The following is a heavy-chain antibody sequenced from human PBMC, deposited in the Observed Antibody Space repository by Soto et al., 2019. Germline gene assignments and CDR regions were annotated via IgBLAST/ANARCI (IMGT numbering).Heavy chain of an antibody. Sequence: QVQLVQSGAEVKKPGASVKVSCKASGYTFTSYAMHWVRQAPGQRLEWMGWINAGNGNTKYSQKFQGRFTITRDTSASTAYMELSSLRSEDTAVYYCASLRHSPSYYYYYGMDVWGQGTTVTVSS. CDR1: GYTFTSYA. D-gene: IGHD5-18*01. J-gene: IGHJ6*02. CDR2: INAGNGNT. V-gene: IGHV1-3*01. CDR3: ASLRHSPSYYYYYGMDV.